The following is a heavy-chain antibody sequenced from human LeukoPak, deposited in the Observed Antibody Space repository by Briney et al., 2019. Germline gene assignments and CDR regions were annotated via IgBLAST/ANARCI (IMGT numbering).Heavy chain of an antibody. CDR1: GGSFSFYY. Sequence: PSETLSLTCTVSGGSFSFYYWGWIRQPPGKGLEWIGDIRYSGGSNYNPSLKSRVTMSVDTSKNLFSLRLRSVTAADTAVYYCARSEYCSGGTCYRGLVDYWGQGTLVTVSS. CDR3: ARSEYCSGGTCYRGLVDY. J-gene: IGHJ4*02. D-gene: IGHD2-15*01. CDR2: IRYSGGS. V-gene: IGHV4-59*08.